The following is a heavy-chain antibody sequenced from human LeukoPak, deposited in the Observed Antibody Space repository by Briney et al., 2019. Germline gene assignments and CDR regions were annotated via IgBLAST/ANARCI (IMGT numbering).Heavy chain of an antibody. CDR3: AREVGTRRYDFWSGYGHFDY. V-gene: IGHV4-61*01. CDR1: GGSISSSSYY. CDR2: IYYSGST. D-gene: IGHD3-3*01. J-gene: IGHJ4*02. Sequence: SETLSLTCTVSGGSISSSSYYWSWIRQPPGKGLEWIGYIYYSGSTNYNPSLKSRVTISVDTSKNQFSLKLSSVTAADTAVYYCAREVGTRRYDFWSGYGHFDYWGQGTLVTVSS.